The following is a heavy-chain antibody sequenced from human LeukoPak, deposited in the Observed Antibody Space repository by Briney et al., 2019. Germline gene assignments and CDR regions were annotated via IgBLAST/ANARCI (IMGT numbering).Heavy chain of an antibody. CDR2: TYYRSKWYN. V-gene: IGHV6-1*01. Sequence: SQTLSLTCAISGDSFSSNSAAWNWPRQSPSRGLEWLGRTYYRSKWYNDYAVSVKSQITINPDTSKNQFSLQLDSVTPEDTAVYYCARGDQAWFYWFDPWGQGTLVTVSS. CDR3: ARGDQAWFYWFDP. CDR1: GDSFSSNSAA. J-gene: IGHJ5*02. D-gene: IGHD3-22*01.